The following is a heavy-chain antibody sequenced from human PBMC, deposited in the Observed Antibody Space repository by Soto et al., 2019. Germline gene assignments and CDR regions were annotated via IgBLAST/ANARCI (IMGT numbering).Heavy chain of an antibody. V-gene: IGHV1-69*01. CDR1: GGTFSSYA. CDR2: IIPIFGTA. CDR3: ARDSRGITIFGVVQYGMDV. D-gene: IGHD3-3*01. J-gene: IGHJ6*02. Sequence: QVQLVQSGAEVKKPGSSVKVSCKASGGTFSSYAISWVRQAPGQGLEWMGGIIPIFGTANYAQKFQGRVTITADESTSTAYMELSSLRSEDTAVYYCARDSRGITIFGVVQYGMDVWGQGTTVTVSS.